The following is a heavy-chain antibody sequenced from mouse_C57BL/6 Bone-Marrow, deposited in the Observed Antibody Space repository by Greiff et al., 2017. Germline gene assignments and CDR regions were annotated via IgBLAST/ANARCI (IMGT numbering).Heavy chain of an antibody. V-gene: IGHV1-81*01. CDR2: IYPRSGNT. J-gene: IGHJ1*03. CDR3: ARYYGSRDWYFDG. D-gene: IGHD1-1*01. CDR1: GYTFTSYG. Sequence: QVQLQQSGAELARPGASVKLSCKASGYTFTSYGISWVKQRTGQGLEWIGEIYPRSGNTYYNEKFKGKATLTADKSSSTAYMELRSLTSEDSAVYFCARYYGSRDWYFDGWGTGTTVTVAS.